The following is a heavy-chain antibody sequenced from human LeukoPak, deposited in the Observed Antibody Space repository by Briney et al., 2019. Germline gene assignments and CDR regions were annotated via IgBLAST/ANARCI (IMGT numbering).Heavy chain of an antibody. CDR2: ISAYNGNT. Sequence: ASVKVSCKASGYTFTSYGISWVRQAPGQGLEWMGWISAYNGNTNYAQKLQGRVTMTTDTSTSTAYMELRSLRSDDTAVYYCATQPLSMVRGVITPSDYWGQGTLVTVSS. CDR3: ATQPLSMVRGVITPSDY. J-gene: IGHJ4*02. CDR1: GYTFTSYG. V-gene: IGHV1-18*01. D-gene: IGHD3-10*01.